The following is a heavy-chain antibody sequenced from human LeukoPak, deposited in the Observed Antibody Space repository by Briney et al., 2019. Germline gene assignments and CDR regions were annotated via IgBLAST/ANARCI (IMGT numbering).Heavy chain of an antibody. Sequence: GGSLRLSCAASGFTFSSDSMNWVRQAPGKGLEWVSSISSSSSYIYYADSVKGRFTISRDNAKNSLYLQMNSLRAEDTAVYYCARDSYTRDVALVDYWGQGTLVTVSS. CDR2: ISSSSSYI. D-gene: IGHD5-24*01. CDR3: ARDSYTRDVALVDY. CDR1: GFTFSSDS. V-gene: IGHV3-21*01. J-gene: IGHJ4*02.